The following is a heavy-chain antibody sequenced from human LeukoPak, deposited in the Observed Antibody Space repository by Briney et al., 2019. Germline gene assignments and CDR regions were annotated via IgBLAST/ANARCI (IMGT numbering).Heavy chain of an antibody. CDR2: IYPDDSDT. V-gene: IGHV5-51*01. CDR1: GLSFTSYW. D-gene: IGHD4-23*01. J-gene: IGHJ4*02. CDR3: ASQPPGGNRARYFDY. Sequence: GESLKISCKASGLSFTSYWIGWVRQMPGKGLEWLGIIYPDDSDTRYSPSFQGQVTISADKSITTAYLRWSSLKASDTAMYYCASQPPGGNRARYFDYWGQGTLVTVSS.